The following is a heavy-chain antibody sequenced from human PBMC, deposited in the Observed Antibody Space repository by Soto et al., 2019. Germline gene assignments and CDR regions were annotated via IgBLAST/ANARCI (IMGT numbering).Heavy chain of an antibody. CDR3: AREGGSGNYRYYAMEV. CDR1: GGTFSSYA. D-gene: IGHD3-10*01. Sequence: QVQLVQSGAEVKKPGSSVKVSCKASGGTFSSYAISWVRQAPGQGLEWMGGIIPIFGTANYAQKFQGRVTITADESTRTAYMELSSLRSEDTAVYYCAREGGSGNYRYYAMEVWGQGTTVTVSS. J-gene: IGHJ6*02. CDR2: IIPIFGTA. V-gene: IGHV1-69*12.